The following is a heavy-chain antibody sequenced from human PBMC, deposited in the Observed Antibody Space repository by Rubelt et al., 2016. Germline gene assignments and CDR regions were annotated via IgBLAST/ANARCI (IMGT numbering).Heavy chain of an antibody. J-gene: IGHJ4*02. CDR3: ARGVAGTLYYFDY. CDR1: GGSFSGYY. V-gene: IGHV4-34*01. CDR2: INHSGST. Sequence: QVQLQQWGAGLLKPSETLSLTCAVYGGSFSGYYWSWIRQPPGKGLEWIGEINHSGSTNYNPSLKSRVTISVDTSKNQFSLKLSSVTAADTAVYYCARGVAGTLYYFDYWGQGTLVTVSS. D-gene: IGHD6-19*01.